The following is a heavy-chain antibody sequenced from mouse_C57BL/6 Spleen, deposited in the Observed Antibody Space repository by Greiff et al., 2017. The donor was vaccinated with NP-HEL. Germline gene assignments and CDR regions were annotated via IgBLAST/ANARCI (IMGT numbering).Heavy chain of an antibody. J-gene: IGHJ2*01. CDR1: GYAFTNYL. V-gene: IGHV1-54*01. D-gene: IGHD1-1*01. Sequence: VQLQQSGAGLVRPGTSVKVSCTASGYAFTNYLIEWVQQRPGQGLEWIGVINPGSGGTNYHEKFKGKATLTADKSSSTAYMPLSRLTSEDSAVYICARSPYYYFDDWGQGTTLTVSS. CDR3: ARSPYYYFDD. CDR2: INPGSGGT.